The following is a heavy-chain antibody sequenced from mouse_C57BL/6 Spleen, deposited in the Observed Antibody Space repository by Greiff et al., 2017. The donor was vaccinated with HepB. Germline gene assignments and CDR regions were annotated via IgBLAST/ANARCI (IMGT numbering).Heavy chain of an antibody. J-gene: IGHJ2*01. Sequence: VQLQQSGAELVRPGASVKLSCTASGFNIKDDYMHWVKQRPEQGLEWIGWIDPENGDTEYASKFQGKATITADTSSNTAYLQLSSLTSEDTAVYYCTSYYYGSRGYFDYWGQGTTLTVSS. V-gene: IGHV14-4*01. D-gene: IGHD1-1*01. CDR2: IDPENGDT. CDR3: TSYYYGSRGYFDY. CDR1: GFNIKDDY.